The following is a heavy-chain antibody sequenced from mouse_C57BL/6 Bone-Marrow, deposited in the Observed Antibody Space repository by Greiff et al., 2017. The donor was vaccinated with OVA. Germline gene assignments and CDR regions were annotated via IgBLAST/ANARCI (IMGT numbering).Heavy chain of an antibody. CDR3: ARDAADYDGPFAY. Sequence: EVKVVESGGGLVQSGRSLRLSCATSGFTFSDFYMEWVRQAPGKGLEWIAASRNKANDYTTEYSASVKGRFIVSRDTSQSILYLQMNALRAEDTAIYYCARDAADYDGPFAYWGQGTLVTVSA. V-gene: IGHV7-1*01. D-gene: IGHD2-3*01. CDR2: SRNKANDYTT. CDR1: GFTFSDFY. J-gene: IGHJ3*01.